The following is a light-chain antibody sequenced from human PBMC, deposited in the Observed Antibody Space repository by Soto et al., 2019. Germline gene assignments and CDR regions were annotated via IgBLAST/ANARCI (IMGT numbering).Light chain of an antibody. Sequence: QSVLTQPPSASGTPGQRVTISCSGSSSNIGSNYVYWYQQLPGTAPKLLIYSNNQRPSGVPDRFSGSKSGTSASLAISGLRSEDEADYYCAAWDDSLSGGVFGPGTKLTVL. CDR3: AAWDDSLSGGV. CDR1: SSNIGSNY. J-gene: IGLJ1*01. V-gene: IGLV1-47*02. CDR2: SNN.